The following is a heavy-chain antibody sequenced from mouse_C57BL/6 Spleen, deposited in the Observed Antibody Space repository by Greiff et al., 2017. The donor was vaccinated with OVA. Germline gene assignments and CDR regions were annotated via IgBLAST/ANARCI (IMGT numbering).Heavy chain of an antibody. J-gene: IGHJ2*01. V-gene: IGHV1-64*01. CDR2: IHPNSGST. Sequence: QVQLQQPGAELVKPGASVKLSCKASGYTFTSYWMHWVKQSPGQGLEWIGMIHPNSGSTNYNEKFKSKATLTVDKSSSTAYMQLSSLTSEDSAVYYGASPGGGAFDYWGQGTTLTVSS. CDR3: ASPGGGAFDY. CDR1: GYTFTSYW.